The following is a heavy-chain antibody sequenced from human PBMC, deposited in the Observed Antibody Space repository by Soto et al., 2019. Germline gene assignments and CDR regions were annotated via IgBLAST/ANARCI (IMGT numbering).Heavy chain of an antibody. J-gene: IGHJ6*02. Sequence: ASVKVSCKASGYTFTSYDINWVRQATGQGLEWMGWMNPNSGNTGYAQKFQGRVTMTRNTSISTAYMELSSLRSEDTAVYYCAVFGPPFWGFGESFSMGAWGQGXTVTVSS. V-gene: IGHV1-8*01. CDR3: AVFGPPFWGFGESFSMGA. D-gene: IGHD3-10*01. CDR1: GYTFTSYD. CDR2: MNPNSGNT.